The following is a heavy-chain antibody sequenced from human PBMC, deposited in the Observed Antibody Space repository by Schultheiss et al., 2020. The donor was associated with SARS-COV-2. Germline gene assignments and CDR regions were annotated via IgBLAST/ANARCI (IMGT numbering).Heavy chain of an antibody. CDR1: GFTFDDYA. D-gene: IGHD3-10*01. J-gene: IGHJ4*02. Sequence: GGSLRLSCAASGFTFDDYAMHWVRQAPGKGLEWVANIKQDGSEKYYVDSVKGRFTISRDNSKNTVYLQMNRLRAGDTAVYYCARGSGSLQDYWGQGTLVTVSS. CDR3: ARGSGSLQDY. CDR2: IKQDGSEK. V-gene: IGHV3-7*04.